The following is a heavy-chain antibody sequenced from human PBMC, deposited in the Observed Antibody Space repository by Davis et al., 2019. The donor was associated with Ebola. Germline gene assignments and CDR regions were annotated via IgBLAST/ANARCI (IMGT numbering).Heavy chain of an antibody. CDR3: ARDLVQSKGWFDP. Sequence: SLKISCAASGFTFDDYAMHWVRQAPGKGLGWVSGISWNSGSIGYADSVKGRFTISRDNAKNALYLQMSSLRAEDTAVYYCARDLVQSKGWFDPWGQGTLVTVSS. J-gene: IGHJ5*02. D-gene: IGHD4-11*01. CDR1: GFTFDDYA. V-gene: IGHV3-9*01. CDR2: ISWNSGSI.